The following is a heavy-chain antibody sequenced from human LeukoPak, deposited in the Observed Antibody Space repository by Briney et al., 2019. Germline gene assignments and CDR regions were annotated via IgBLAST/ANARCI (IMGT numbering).Heavy chain of an antibody. D-gene: IGHD6-19*01. CDR3: ARDRSGWYYFDY. CDR2: ISSSSSYI. J-gene: IGHJ4*02. V-gene: IGHV3-21*01. CDR1: GFTLSSYS. Sequence: GGSLRLSCAASGFTLSSYSMNWVRQAPGKGLKWVSSISSSSSYIYYADSVKGRFTISRDNAKNSLYLQMNSLRAEDTAVYYCARDRSGWYYFDYWGQGTQVTVSS.